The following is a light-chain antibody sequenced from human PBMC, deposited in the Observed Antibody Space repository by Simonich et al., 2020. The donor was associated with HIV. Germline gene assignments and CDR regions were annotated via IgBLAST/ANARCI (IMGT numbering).Light chain of an antibody. CDR2: GAS. Sequence: EIVMTQSPATLSVSPGESATLPCRASQSVSSNLAGYQQKPGQAPRLLIYGASTRATGIPARFSGSGSGTEFTLTISSMQSEDFAVYYCQQYNNWPRTFGQGTKVEIK. V-gene: IGKV3-15*01. J-gene: IGKJ1*01. CDR3: QQYNNWPRT. CDR1: QSVSSN.